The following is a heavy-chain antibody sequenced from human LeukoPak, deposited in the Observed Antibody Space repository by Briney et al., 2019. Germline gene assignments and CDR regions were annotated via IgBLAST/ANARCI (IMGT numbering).Heavy chain of an antibody. D-gene: IGHD6-19*01. J-gene: IGHJ4*02. V-gene: IGHV3-53*01. CDR3: ARRSGIAVAGAFDY. CDR2: IYSGGTT. Sequence: GGSLRLSCAVSGFTVSGNYMSWVRQAPGKGLEWVSPIYSGGTTYYADSVKGRFTISRDNSKNTLYLQMNSLRAEDTAVYYCARRSGIAVAGAFDYWGQGTLVTVSS. CDR1: GFTVSGNY.